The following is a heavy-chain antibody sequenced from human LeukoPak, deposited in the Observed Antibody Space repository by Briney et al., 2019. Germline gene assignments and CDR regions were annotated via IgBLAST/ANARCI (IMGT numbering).Heavy chain of an antibody. CDR3: ARLKRYYGSGSYYKTFDY. CDR2: INHSGST. CDR1: GGSFSGYY. J-gene: IGHJ4*02. Sequence: SETLSLTCAVYGGSFSGYYWSWIRQPPGKGLEWIGEINHSGSTNYNPSLTSLVTISVDTSKNQFSLKLSSVTAADTAVYYCARLKRYYGSGSYYKTFDYWGQGTLVTVSS. V-gene: IGHV4-34*01. D-gene: IGHD3-10*01.